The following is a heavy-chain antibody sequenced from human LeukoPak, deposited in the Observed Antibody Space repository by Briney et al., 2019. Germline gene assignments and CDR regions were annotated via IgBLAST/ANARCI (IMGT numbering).Heavy chain of an antibody. CDR2: LHSNGAFT. CDR1: GFTLSNYW. Sequence: RGSLRLSCSASGFTLSNYWMHWVRQAPGKGLVWVARLHSNGAFTTYADSVKGRFTISRDTAKNTLYLQMNSLRVEDTAVYYCARFVVVTAGDYWGQGTLDTVSS. V-gene: IGHV3-74*01. CDR3: ARFVVVTAGDY. J-gene: IGHJ4*01. D-gene: IGHD2-21*02.